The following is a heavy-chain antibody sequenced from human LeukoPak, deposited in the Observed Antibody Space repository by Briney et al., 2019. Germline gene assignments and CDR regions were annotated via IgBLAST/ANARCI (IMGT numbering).Heavy chain of an antibody. CDR3: ARAGVRSSSWYGAVGWFDP. CDR1: GFTFSSYS. V-gene: IGHV3-21*01. CDR2: ISSGSTYT. J-gene: IGHJ5*02. D-gene: IGHD6-13*01. Sequence: GGSLRLSCPASGFTFSSYSMNWVRQAPGKGLEWVSFISSGSTYTYYADSVKGRFTISRDNAKNSLYLQMNSLRAEDTAVYYCARAGVRSSSWYGAVGWFDPWGQGTLVTVSS.